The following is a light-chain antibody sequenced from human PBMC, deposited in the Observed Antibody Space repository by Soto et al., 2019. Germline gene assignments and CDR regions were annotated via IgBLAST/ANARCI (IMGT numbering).Light chain of an antibody. J-gene: IGLJ3*02. Sequence: QPVLTQSPSASASLGASVKLTCTLSSGHSSYAIAWHQQRPEKGPRYLMKLNNDGSHTKGDEIPDLFSGSSSGAERYLIISSLQSEDEADYYCQTWVTGSWVFGGGTKLTVL. CDR2: LNNDGSH. CDR3: QTWVTGSWV. V-gene: IGLV4-69*01. CDR1: SGHSSYA.